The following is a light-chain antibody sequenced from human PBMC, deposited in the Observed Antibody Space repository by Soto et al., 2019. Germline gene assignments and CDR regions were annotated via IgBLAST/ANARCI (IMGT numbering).Light chain of an antibody. CDR3: CSYGGDRI. CDR1: SSNVGGYNF. V-gene: IGLV2-23*02. CDR2: EVN. J-gene: IGLJ2*01. Sequence: QSVLTQPASVSGSPGQSIAISCTGTSSNVGGYNFVSWYQQHPGKAPKLLIYEVNKRPSGVSNRFSGSKSDNTASLTISGLQAEDEDDYYCCSYGGDRIFGGGTQLTVL.